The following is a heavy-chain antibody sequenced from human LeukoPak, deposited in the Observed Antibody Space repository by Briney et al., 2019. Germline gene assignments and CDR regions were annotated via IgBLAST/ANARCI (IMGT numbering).Heavy chain of an antibody. D-gene: IGHD3-10*01. Sequence: GGALKIPCKGSGYSLTSYWIGWVRPRPGEGLEWMGITYPCDSDPRYSPPCQDQVTISADKSISTAYLQWSSLKASDTAMYYCARIPLDRYVSGSYAFDIWGQGTMVTVSS. V-gene: IGHV5-51*01. CDR2: TYPCDSDP. CDR1: GYSLTSYW. CDR3: ARIPLDRYVSGSYAFDI. J-gene: IGHJ3*02.